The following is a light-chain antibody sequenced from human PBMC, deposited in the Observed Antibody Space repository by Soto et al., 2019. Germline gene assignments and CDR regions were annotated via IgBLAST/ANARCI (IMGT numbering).Light chain of an antibody. CDR1: QGISSF. J-gene: IGKJ4*01. V-gene: IGKV1-9*01. CDR3: QQLNSYPLT. Sequence: DIQLTQSPSFLSASVGDRVTITCRASQGISSFLAWYQQKPGKAPKLLIYAASTLQSGVPSIFSGSGSGTEFTLTISSLQPEDFATYYCQQLNSYPLTFVGGTKVEIK. CDR2: AAS.